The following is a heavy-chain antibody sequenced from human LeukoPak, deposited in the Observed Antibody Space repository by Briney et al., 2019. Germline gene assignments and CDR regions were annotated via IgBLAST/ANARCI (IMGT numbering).Heavy chain of an antibody. CDR2: INGDGSST. CDR1: GLTFSSSW. D-gene: IGHD6-19*01. Sequence: GGSLRLSCAASGLTFSSSWMHWVRQAPGKGLVWVSRINGDGSSTIYADSVEGRFTISRDNSESTLFLQMNSLRAEDTAVYYCAREYRSAWTSFDYWGQGTLVTVSS. V-gene: IGHV3-74*01. CDR3: AREYRSAWTSFDY. J-gene: IGHJ4*02.